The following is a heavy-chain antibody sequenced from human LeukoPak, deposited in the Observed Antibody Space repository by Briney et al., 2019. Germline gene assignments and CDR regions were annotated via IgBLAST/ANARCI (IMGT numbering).Heavy chain of an antibody. CDR3: ARDGYSYGYAY. Sequence: GGSLRLSCAASGFTFSSCWMHWVRQAPGKGLVWVSRINSDGSSINYADSVKGRFTISRDNAKNTLYLQMNSLRAEDTAVYYCARDGYSYGYAYWGQGTLVTVSS. CDR2: INSDGSSI. D-gene: IGHD5-18*01. V-gene: IGHV3-74*01. J-gene: IGHJ4*02. CDR1: GFTFSSCW.